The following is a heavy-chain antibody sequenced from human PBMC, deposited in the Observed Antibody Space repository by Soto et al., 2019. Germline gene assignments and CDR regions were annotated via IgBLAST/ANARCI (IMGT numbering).Heavy chain of an antibody. J-gene: IGHJ6*02. Sequence: TGGSLRLSCAASGFRFSSYEMNWVRQAPGRRVEWLSYISSSGSTIYYADSVKGRFTISRDNAKNSLYLQMNSLRAEDPAVYYCALTGSCSGGSCYSFGYYYYYGMDVWGQGTTVTVSS. V-gene: IGHV3-48*03. CDR2: ISSSGSTI. D-gene: IGHD2-15*01. CDR1: GFRFSSYE. CDR3: ALTGSCSGGSCYSFGYYYYYGMDV.